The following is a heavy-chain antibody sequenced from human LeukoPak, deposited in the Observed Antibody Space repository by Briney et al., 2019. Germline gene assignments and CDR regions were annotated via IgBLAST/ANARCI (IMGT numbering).Heavy chain of an antibody. CDR1: GGTFSSYA. CDR2: IIPIFGTA. V-gene: IGHV1-69*06. J-gene: IGHJ4*02. D-gene: IGHD3-22*01. CDR3: ARGMGSGSYSAAYYFDY. Sequence: SVKVSCKASGGTFSSYAISWVRQAPGQGLEWMGRIIPIFGTANYAQKFQGRVTITADKSTSTAYMELSSLRSEDTAVYYCARGMGSGSYSAAYYFDYWGQGTLVTVSS.